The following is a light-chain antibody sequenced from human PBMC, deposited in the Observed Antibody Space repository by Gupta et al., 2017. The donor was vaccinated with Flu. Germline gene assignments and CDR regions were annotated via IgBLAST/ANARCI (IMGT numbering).Light chain of an antibody. V-gene: IGKV3-20*01. CDR1: QSLARTT. CDR3: QQYGTAPYT. CDR2: DAS. Sequence: EFVLTQFPDTLSLSPGERATISCRASQSLARTTLAWYQQKPGQAPRLLIYDASTRATGTPDRFRGGGSGTVFTLTITRLEPEDFAVYSCQQYGTAPYTFGRGTKLDIK. J-gene: IGKJ2*01.